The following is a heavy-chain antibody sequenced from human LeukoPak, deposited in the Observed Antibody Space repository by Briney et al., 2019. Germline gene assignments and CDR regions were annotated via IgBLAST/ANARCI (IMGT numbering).Heavy chain of an antibody. CDR3: ARVGPDYYDSSGYYYYYYYYMDV. D-gene: IGHD3-22*01. J-gene: IGHJ6*03. CDR1: GGSISSYY. CDR2: IYTSGST. Sequence: SETLSLTCTVSGGSISSYYWSWIRQPPGKGLEWIGYIYTSGSTNYNPSLKSRATISVDTSKNQFSLKLSSVTAADTAVYYCARVGPDYYDSSGYYYYYYYYMDVWGKGTTVTVSS. V-gene: IGHV4-4*09.